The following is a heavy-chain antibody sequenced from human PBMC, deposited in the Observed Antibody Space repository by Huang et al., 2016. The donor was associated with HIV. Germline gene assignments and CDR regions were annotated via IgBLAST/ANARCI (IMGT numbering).Heavy chain of an antibody. Sequence: EVRFQESGGGQVQPGGSLKLSCVASGFTFLDFGMHWAGQVPGEGWVWVARINSDGTYIDYADAVRGRFVVSRNNARDILSLEMSSLRPEDTGVYFCAVGGRTASYFHFDPRGQGIPVIV. D-gene: IGHD3-9*01. CDR1: GFTFLDFG. CDR2: INSDGTYI. V-gene: IGHV3-74*01. CDR3: AVGGRTASYFHFDP. J-gene: IGHJ5*02.